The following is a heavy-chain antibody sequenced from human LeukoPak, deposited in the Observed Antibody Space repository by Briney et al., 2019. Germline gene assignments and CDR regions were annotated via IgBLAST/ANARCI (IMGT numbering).Heavy chain of an antibody. Sequence: PSETLSLTCTVSGGSISSGSYYWSWIRQPAGKGLEWIGRIYTSGSTNYNPSLKSRVTISVDTSKNQFSLKLSSVTAADTAVYYCARTSSAKDYWGQGTLVTVSS. V-gene: IGHV4-61*02. D-gene: IGHD2-2*01. CDR2: IYTSGST. CDR1: GGSISSGSYY. J-gene: IGHJ4*02. CDR3: ARTSSAKDY.